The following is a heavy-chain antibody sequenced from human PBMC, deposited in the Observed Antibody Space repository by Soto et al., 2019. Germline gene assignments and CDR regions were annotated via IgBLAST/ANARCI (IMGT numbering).Heavy chain of an antibody. V-gene: IGHV3-64*01. Sequence: GGSLRLSCAASGFTFSSYAMHWVRQAPGKGLEYVSAISSNGGSTYYANSVKGRFTISRDNSKNTLYLQMGSLRAEDMAVYYCAREYEGAYFDYWGQGTLVTVSS. CDR1: GFTFSSYA. D-gene: IGHD2-8*01. CDR2: ISSNGGST. CDR3: AREYEGAYFDY. J-gene: IGHJ4*02.